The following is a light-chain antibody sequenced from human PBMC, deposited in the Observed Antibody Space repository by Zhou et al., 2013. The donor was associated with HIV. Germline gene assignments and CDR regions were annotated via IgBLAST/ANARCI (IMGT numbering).Light chain of an antibody. V-gene: IGKV2-30*01. Sequence: DVVMTQSPVSLPVTLGQPASISCRSSQSLLYSDGNTYLNWFHQRPGQSPRRLIYQVSKRDSGVPDRFSGSGSGTDFTLKISRVEAEDVGIYYCMQGTHWPLTFGGGTKVQIK. CDR3: MQGTHWPLT. CDR1: QSLLYSDGNTY. J-gene: IGKJ4*01. CDR2: QVS.